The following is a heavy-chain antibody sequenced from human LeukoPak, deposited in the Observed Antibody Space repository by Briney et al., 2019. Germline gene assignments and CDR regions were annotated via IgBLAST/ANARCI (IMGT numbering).Heavy chain of an antibody. CDR1: GFTFSSYS. Sequence: GGSLRLSCAASGFTFSSYSMNWVRQAQGKGLEWVSSISSSSSYIYYADSVKGRFTISRDNAKNSLYLQMNSLRAEDTAVYYCARGGKYGSTLVDYWGQGTLVTVSS. CDR2: ISSSSSYI. J-gene: IGHJ4*02. CDR3: ARGGKYGSTLVDY. V-gene: IGHV3-21*01. D-gene: IGHD3-10*01.